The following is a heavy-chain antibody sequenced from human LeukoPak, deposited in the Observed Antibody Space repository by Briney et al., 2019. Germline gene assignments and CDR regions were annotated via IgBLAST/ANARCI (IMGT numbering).Heavy chain of an antibody. D-gene: IGHD2-15*01. Sequence: GRSLRLSCAASGLTFSSYAMSWVRQAAGKGLEWVSAISGSGGSTYYADSVKGRFTISRDNSKNTLYLQMNSLRAEDTAVYYCAKDRVVPGYWGQGTLVTVSS. CDR2: ISGSGGST. V-gene: IGHV3-23*01. CDR3: AKDRVVPGY. J-gene: IGHJ4*02. CDR1: GLTFSSYA.